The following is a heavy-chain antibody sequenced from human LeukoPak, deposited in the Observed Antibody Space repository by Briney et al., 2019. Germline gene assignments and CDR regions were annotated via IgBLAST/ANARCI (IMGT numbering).Heavy chain of an antibody. V-gene: IGHV3-7*03. Sequence: GGSLRLSCAASGFTFSNAWMSWVRQAPGKGLEWVANIKQDGSEKYYVDSVKGRFTISRDNAKNSLYLQMNSLRAEDTAVYYCARDLTMVRGLTYYGMDVWGKGTTVTVSS. CDR1: GFTFSNAW. CDR2: IKQDGSEK. J-gene: IGHJ6*04. CDR3: ARDLTMVRGLTYYGMDV. D-gene: IGHD3-10*01.